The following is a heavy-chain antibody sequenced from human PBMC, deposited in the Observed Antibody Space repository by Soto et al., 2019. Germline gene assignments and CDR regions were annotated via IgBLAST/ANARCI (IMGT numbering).Heavy chain of an antibody. CDR3: AREICSGGSCYLRYFDY. Sequence: EVQLVETGGGLIQPGGSLRLSFAPSGFTVSTNYMSWVRQAPGKGLEWVSVIYSGGSTYYADSVKGRFTISRDNSKNTLYLQMNSLRAEDTAVYYCAREICSGGSCYLRYFDYWGQGTLVTVSS. D-gene: IGHD2-15*01. J-gene: IGHJ4*02. CDR1: GFTVSTNY. CDR2: IYSGGST. V-gene: IGHV3-53*02.